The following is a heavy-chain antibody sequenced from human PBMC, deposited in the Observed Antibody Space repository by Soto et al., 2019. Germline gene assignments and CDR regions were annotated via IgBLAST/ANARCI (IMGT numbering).Heavy chain of an antibody. J-gene: IGHJ6*02. CDR2: IYYSGST. CDR1: GGSISSGDYY. V-gene: IGHV4-30-4*01. CDR3: ARGRDIVVVPAAIPVPLGMDV. D-gene: IGHD2-2*02. Sequence: PSETLSLTCTVSGGSISSGDYYWSWIRQPPGKGLEWIGYIYYSGSTYYNPSLKSRVTISVDTSKNQFSLKLSSVTAADTAVYYCARGRDIVVVPAAIPVPLGMDVWGQGTTVTVS.